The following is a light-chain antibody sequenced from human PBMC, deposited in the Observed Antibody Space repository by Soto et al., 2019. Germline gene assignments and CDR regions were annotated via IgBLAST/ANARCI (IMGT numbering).Light chain of an antibody. CDR2: DVS. CDR1: SSDVGGYNY. V-gene: IGLV2-11*01. CDR3: CSYAGSYTFV. Sequence: QSALTQPRSVSGSPGQSVTISCTGTSSDVGGYNYVSWYQQHPGKAPKLMIYDVSKRPSGVPDRFSGSKSGNTASLTISGLQAEDEPEYYCCSYAGSYTFVFGGGTKLTVL. J-gene: IGLJ2*01.